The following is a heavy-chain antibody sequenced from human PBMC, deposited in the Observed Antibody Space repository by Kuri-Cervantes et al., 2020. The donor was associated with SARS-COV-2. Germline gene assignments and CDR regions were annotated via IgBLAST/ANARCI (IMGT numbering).Heavy chain of an antibody. CDR3: ARDMFQQLVEVAAFDI. CDR2: ISWNSGSI. D-gene: IGHD6-13*01. Sequence: GGSLRLSCAASGFTFDDYAMHWVRQAPGKGLEWVSGISWNSGSIGYTDSVKGRFTISRDNSKNTLYLQMNSLRAEDTAVYYCARDMFQQLVEVAAFDIWGQGTMVTVSS. V-gene: IGHV3-9*01. J-gene: IGHJ3*02. CDR1: GFTFDDYA.